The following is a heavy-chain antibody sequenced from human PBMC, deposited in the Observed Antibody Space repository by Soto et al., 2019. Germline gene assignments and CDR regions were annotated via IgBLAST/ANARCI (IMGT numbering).Heavy chain of an antibody. CDR3: ARERCSGGSCYSYWFDP. J-gene: IGHJ5*02. V-gene: IGHV1-18*01. D-gene: IGHD2-15*01. CDR2: ISTYNGNT. CDR1: GYIFNTYG. Sequence: ALVKVSCKATGYIFNTYGISWVRRATGQGLEWMGWISTYNGNTKFAQQVQARNTIPTDTSTTTAYMKLTRLRAGDTAVYYCARERCSGGSCYSYWFDPWGQGTLVTVSS.